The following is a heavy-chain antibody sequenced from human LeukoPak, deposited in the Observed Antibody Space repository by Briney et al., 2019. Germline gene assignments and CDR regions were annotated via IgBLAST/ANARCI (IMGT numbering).Heavy chain of an antibody. Sequence: ASVKVSCKASGYTFTNYGISWVRQAPGQGLEWMGWISAYNGNTNYAQNLQGRVTMTTDTSTSIAYMELRSLRSDDTAVYYCARRAGAYSHPYDYWSQGTLVTVSS. V-gene: IGHV1-18*01. CDR3: ARRAGAYSHPYDY. CDR2: ISAYNGNT. CDR1: GYTFTNYG. J-gene: IGHJ4*02. D-gene: IGHD4/OR15-4a*01.